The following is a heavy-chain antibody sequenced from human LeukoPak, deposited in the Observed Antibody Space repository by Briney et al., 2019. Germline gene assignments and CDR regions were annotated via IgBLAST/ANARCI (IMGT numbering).Heavy chain of an antibody. Sequence: ASVKVSCKASGYTFTHHGITWVRQAPGQGLEWMGWISAYNGNTNYAQKVQGRVTLTTDTSTSTAYMELRSLTSDDTAVYYCARRKNWSYEGFDPWGQGTLVTVSS. CDR1: GYTFTHHG. J-gene: IGHJ5*02. CDR2: ISAYNGNT. D-gene: IGHD1-7*01. V-gene: IGHV1-18*01. CDR3: ARRKNWSYEGFDP.